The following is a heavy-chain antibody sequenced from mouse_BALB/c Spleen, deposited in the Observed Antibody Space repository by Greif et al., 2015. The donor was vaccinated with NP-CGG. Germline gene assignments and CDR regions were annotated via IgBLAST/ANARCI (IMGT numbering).Heavy chain of an antibody. J-gene: IGHJ3*01. CDR1: GFAFSSYD. Sequence: EVMLVESGGGLVKPGGSLKLSCAASGFAFSSYDMSWVRQTPEKRLEWVAYISGGGGSTYYPDTVKGRFTISRDNAKNTLYLQMSSLKSEDTAMYYCARYGNWFAYWGQGTLVTVSA. CDR3: ARYGNWFAY. D-gene: IGHD2-1*01. V-gene: IGHV5-12-1*01. CDR2: ISGGGGST.